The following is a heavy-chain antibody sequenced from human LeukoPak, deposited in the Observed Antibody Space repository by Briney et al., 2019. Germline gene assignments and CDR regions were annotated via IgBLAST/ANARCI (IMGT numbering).Heavy chain of an antibody. J-gene: IGHJ6*02. CDR1: GFTFSSYS. V-gene: IGHV3-21*01. Sequence: GGSLRLSCAASGFTFSSYSMNWVRQAPGKGLEWVSSISSSSSYIYYADSVKGRFTISRDNAKNSLYLQMNSLRAEDTAVYYCARDQPPTDYYYGMDVWGQGTTVTVSS. CDR3: ARDQPPTDYYYGMDV. D-gene: IGHD1-26*01. CDR2: ISSSSSYI.